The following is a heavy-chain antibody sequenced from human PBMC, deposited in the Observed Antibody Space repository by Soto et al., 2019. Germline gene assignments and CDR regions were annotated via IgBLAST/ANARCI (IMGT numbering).Heavy chain of an antibody. D-gene: IGHD3-22*01. CDR3: ARGPHNDYYDSSGYIADFDY. Sequence: SETLSLTCAVYGGSFSGYYWSWIRQPPGKGLEWIGEINHSGSTNYNPSLKSRVTISVDTSKNQFSLKLSSVTAADTAVYYCARGPHNDYYDSSGYIADFDYWVQGTLVTVSS. V-gene: IGHV4-34*01. CDR1: GGSFSGYY. CDR2: INHSGST. J-gene: IGHJ4*02.